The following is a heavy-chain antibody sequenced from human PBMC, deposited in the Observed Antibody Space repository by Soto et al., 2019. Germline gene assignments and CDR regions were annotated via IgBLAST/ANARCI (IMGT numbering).Heavy chain of an antibody. J-gene: IGHJ2*01. D-gene: IGHD4-17*01. CDR1: GFTFDDYA. CDR3: AKGSDGDYVYWYFDL. CDR2: ISWNSGSI. V-gene: IGHV3-9*01. Sequence: EVQLVESGGGLVQPGRSLRLSCAASGFTFDDYAMHWVRQAPGKCLEWVSGISWNSGSIGYSDSVKGRFTISRDNAKNSLYLQMNSLRAEDTALYYCAKGSDGDYVYWYFDLWGRGTLVTVSS.